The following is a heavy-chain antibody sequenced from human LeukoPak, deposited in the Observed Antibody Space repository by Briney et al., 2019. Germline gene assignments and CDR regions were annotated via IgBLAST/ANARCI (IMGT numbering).Heavy chain of an antibody. CDR1: GGTFSSYA. D-gene: IGHD3-16*02. J-gene: IGHJ3*02. V-gene: IGHV1-69*13. Sequence: SVKVSCKASGGTFSSYAISWVRQAPGQGLEWMGGIIPIFGTANYAQKFQGRVTITADESTSTAYMELSSLRSEDTAVYCCARDLSSAFGGVIVNNAFDIWGQGTMVTVSS. CDR3: ARDLSSAFGGVIVNNAFDI. CDR2: IIPIFGTA.